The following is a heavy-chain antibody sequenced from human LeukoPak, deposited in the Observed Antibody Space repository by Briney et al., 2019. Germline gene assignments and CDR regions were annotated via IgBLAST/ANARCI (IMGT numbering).Heavy chain of an antibody. V-gene: IGHV4-4*07. CDR2: IYTSGST. Sequence: SETLSLTCTVSGGSISSYYWSWIRQPAGKGLEWIGRIYTSGSTNYNPSLKSRVTISVDTSKNQFSLKLSSVTAADTAVYYCARGRLRGYSYGSADYWGQGTLVTVSP. CDR3: ARGRLRGYSYGSADY. J-gene: IGHJ4*02. D-gene: IGHD5-18*01. CDR1: GGSISSYY.